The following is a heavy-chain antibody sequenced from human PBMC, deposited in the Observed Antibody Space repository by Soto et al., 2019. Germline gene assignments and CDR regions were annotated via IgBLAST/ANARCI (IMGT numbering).Heavy chain of an antibody. D-gene: IGHD1-1*01. CDR2: ISSSSSTI. CDR1: GFTFSSYS. Sequence: GGSLRLSCAASGFTFSSYSMNWVRQAPGKGLEWVSYISSSSSTIYYADSVKGRFTISRDNAKNSLYLQMNSLRDEDTAVYYCARDDGNWNDFGLDIGMDVWGQGTTVTVSS. CDR3: ARDDGNWNDFGLDIGMDV. V-gene: IGHV3-48*02. J-gene: IGHJ6*02.